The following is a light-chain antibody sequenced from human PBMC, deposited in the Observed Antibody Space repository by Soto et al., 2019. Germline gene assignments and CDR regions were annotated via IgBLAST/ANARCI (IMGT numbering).Light chain of an antibody. J-gene: IGKJ4*01. CDR2: DAS. CDR1: QSVSSN. V-gene: IGKV3-11*01. CDR3: QQRNNWVT. Sequence: VMTKSPATLSVSPGERATLSCRASQSVSSNLAWYQQKPGQAPRLLIYDASNRATGIPARFSGSGSGTDFILTISSLEPEDSAVYFCQQRNNWVTFGGGTKVDI.